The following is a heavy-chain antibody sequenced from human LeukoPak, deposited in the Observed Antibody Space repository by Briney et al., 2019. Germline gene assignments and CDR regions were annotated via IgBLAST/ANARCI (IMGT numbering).Heavy chain of an antibody. CDR2: INQDGSEK. D-gene: IGHD3-16*01. CDR3: ARDHGGAFDI. V-gene: IGHV3-7*01. CDR1: GFTFSNYW. Sequence: SGGSLRLSCAASGFTFSNYWMSWVRQAPGKGLEWVANINQDGSEKYYVDSVKGRFTISRDNSKNTLYLQMNSLRAEDTAVYYCARDHGGAFDIWGQGTMVTVSS. J-gene: IGHJ3*02.